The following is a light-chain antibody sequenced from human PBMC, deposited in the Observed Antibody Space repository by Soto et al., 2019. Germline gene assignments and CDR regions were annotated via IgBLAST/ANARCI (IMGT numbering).Light chain of an antibody. CDR3: QSYDSSLSTSGV. Sequence: QSVLTQPPSASGAPGQRVTISCTGSSSNIGAGYDVHWYQQLPGTAPKLLIYVNNNRPSGVPDRFSASKSGTSASLVITGLQAEDEADYYCQSYDSSLSTSGVFGGGTKLTVL. CDR1: SSNIGAGYD. CDR2: VNN. J-gene: IGLJ3*02. V-gene: IGLV1-40*01.